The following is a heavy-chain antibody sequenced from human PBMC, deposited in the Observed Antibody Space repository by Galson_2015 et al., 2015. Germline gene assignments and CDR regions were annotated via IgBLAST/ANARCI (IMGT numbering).Heavy chain of an antibody. CDR1: GFTFSSYS. CDR3: ARAPAWVVAATPWFDP. Sequence: SLRLSCAASGFTFSSYSMNWVRQAPGKGLEWVSSISSSSSYIYYADSVKGRFTISRDNAKNSLYLQMNSLRAEDTAVYYCARAPAWVVAATPWFDPWGQGTLVTVSS. CDR2: ISSSSSYI. V-gene: IGHV3-21*01. J-gene: IGHJ5*02. D-gene: IGHD2-15*01.